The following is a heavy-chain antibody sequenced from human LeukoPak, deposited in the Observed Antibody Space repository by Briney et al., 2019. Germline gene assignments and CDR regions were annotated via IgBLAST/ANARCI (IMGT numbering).Heavy chain of an antibody. Sequence: GGSLRLSCAASGFTFDDYGMSWVRQAPGKGLEWVSGINWNGGSTGYADSVKGRFTISRDNAKNSLYLQMNSLRAEDTALYYCARPTYYYDSSGPQEYWGQGTLVTVSS. CDR1: GFTFDDYG. V-gene: IGHV3-20*04. CDR2: INWNGGST. J-gene: IGHJ4*02. D-gene: IGHD3-22*01. CDR3: ARPTYYYDSSGPQEY.